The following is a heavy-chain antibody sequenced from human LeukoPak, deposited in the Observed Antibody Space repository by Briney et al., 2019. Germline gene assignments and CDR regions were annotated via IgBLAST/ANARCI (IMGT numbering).Heavy chain of an antibody. D-gene: IGHD3-9*01. CDR2: IDARGDDT. Sequence: GGSLTLSCAASGFTFNNYAMTWVRQAPGKGLEWVSAIDARGDDTFYADFVRGRFTVSRDNVKNMVHLQMNSLRAEDSPFYYCAKSLRYFYGVDVWGRGTTVTVSS. V-gene: IGHV3-23*01. J-gene: IGHJ6*04. CDR1: GFTFNNYA. CDR3: AKSLRYFYGVDV.